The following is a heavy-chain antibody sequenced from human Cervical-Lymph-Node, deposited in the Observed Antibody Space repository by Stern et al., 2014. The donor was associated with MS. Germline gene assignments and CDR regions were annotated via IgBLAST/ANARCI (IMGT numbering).Heavy chain of an antibody. V-gene: IGHV4-59*01. D-gene: IGHD6-25*01. CDR2: IYYSGST. J-gene: IGHJ5*02. CDR3: ARGAAQAFDP. Sequence: VQLVESGPGLVKPSETLSLTCTVSGGSISSYYWRWIRQPPGKGLEWIGYIYYSGSTNYNPSLKSRVTISVDTSKNQFSLKLSSVTAADTALYYFARGAAQAFDPWGQGTLVTVSS. CDR1: GGSISSYY.